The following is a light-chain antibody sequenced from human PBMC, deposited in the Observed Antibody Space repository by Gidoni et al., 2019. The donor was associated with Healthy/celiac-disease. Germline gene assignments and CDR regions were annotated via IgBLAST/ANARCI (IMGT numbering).Light chain of an antibody. CDR2: WAA. Sequence: DIVMTQHPDSLAVSPGEMATIICNSSQSVLYSSHNKNYLACYQQKPGLPPKLLISWAATRESGVPDRFSGSGSGADFTLTISSLQAEDVAVYYCQQYYSTPPTFGGGTKVEIK. CDR3: QQYYSTPPT. V-gene: IGKV4-1*01. J-gene: IGKJ4*01. CDR1: QSVLYSSHNKNY.